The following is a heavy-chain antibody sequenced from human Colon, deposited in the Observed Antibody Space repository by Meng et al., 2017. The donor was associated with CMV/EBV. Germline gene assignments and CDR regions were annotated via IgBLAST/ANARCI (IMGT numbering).Heavy chain of an antibody. CDR2: IYPGDSDT. D-gene: IGHD1-26*01. Sequence: GESLKISCKGSGYTFTNYWIGWVRQMPGKGLQWMGIIYPGDSDTRYSPSFQGQVTISADKSISTAYLQWNSLRASDTAMYYCATSFKAGSYNWGWAPWGQGTLVTVSS. V-gene: IGHV5-51*01. J-gene: IGHJ5*02. CDR3: ATSFKAGSYNWGWAP. CDR1: GYTFTNYW.